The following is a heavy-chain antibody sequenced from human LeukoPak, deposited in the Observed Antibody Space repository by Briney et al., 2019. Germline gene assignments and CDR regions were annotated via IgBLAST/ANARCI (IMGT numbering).Heavy chain of an antibody. CDR1: GGTFSSYA. Sequence: ASVKVSCKASGGTFSSYAISWVRQAPGQGLEWMGRIIPILGIANYAQKFQGRVTITADKSTSTAYMELSSLRSEDTAVYYCAGGIRITMVRGANRGGNWFDPWGQGTLVTVSS. CDR3: AGGIRITMVRGANRGGNWFDP. V-gene: IGHV1-69*04. J-gene: IGHJ5*02. CDR2: IIPILGIA. D-gene: IGHD3-10*01.